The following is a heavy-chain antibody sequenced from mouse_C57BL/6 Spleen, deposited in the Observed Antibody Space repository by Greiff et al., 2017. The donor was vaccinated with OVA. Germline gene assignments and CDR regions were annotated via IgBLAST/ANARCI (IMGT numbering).Heavy chain of an antibody. CDR1: GFTFSSYG. Sequence: EVQLQQSGGDLVKPGGSLKLSCAASGFTFSSYGMSWVRQTPDKRLEWVATISSGGSYTYYPDSVKGRFTISSDNAKNTLYLQMSSLKSEDTAMYYCARHPEYFDVWGTGTTVTVSS. CDR3: ARHPEYFDV. J-gene: IGHJ1*03. V-gene: IGHV5-6*01. CDR2: ISSGGSYT.